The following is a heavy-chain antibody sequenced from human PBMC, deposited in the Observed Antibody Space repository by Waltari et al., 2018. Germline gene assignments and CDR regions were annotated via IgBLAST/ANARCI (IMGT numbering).Heavy chain of an antibody. CDR1: GGSFSGYY. CDR3: ALDDFWSGYPLVD. D-gene: IGHD3-3*01. Sequence: QVQLQQWGAGLLKPSETLSLTCAVYGGSFSGYYWSWIRQPPGKGLEGIGEINHSGSTNYNPSLKSRVTISVDTSKNQFALKLSSVTAADTAVYYCALDDFWSGYPLVDWGQGTLVTVSS. J-gene: IGHJ4*02. CDR2: INHSGST. V-gene: IGHV4-34*01.